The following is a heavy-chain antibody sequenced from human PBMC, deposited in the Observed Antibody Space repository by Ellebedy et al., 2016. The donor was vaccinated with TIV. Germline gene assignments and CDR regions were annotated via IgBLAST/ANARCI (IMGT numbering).Heavy chain of an antibody. CDR2: INSDGSST. Sequence: GESLKISCAASGFTFSSYAMSWVRQAPGKGLVWVSRINSDGSSTKYADSVKGRFTISRDNAKNTLYLQMNSLRAADTAMYYCAISSLSMMTFGGVIVPPNYFDSWGQGTLVTVSS. J-gene: IGHJ4*02. D-gene: IGHD3-16*02. V-gene: IGHV3-74*01. CDR3: AISSLSMMTFGGVIVPPNYFDS. CDR1: GFTFSSYA.